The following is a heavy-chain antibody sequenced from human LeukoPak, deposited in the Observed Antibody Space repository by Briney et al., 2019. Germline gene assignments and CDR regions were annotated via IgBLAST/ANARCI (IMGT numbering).Heavy chain of an antibody. CDR3: IRVPY. CDR2: ISSDGSNT. Sequence: PGGSLRLSCAVSGFTFSSYYMHWVRQTPGKGPVWVSRISSDGSNTNYADSVKGRFTISRDNAKNTLYLQMNSLRAEDTAVYYCIRVPYWGQGALVTVSS. V-gene: IGHV3-74*01. J-gene: IGHJ4*02. CDR1: GFTFSSYY.